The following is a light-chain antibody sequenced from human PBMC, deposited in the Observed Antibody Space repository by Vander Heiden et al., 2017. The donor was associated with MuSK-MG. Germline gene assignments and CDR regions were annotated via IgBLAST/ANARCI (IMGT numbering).Light chain of an antibody. CDR2: AGS. J-gene: IGKJ4*01. Sequence: DIQMTQSPSSLSASVGDRVTITCRASQAISNYLAWYQQKPGKGPKLLIYAGSTLQSGVPARFSGSGSGTDFTLTISSLQPEDVATYYCQKYNSARITFGGGTKVEIK. CDR3: QKYNSARIT. CDR1: QAISNY. V-gene: IGKV1-27*01.